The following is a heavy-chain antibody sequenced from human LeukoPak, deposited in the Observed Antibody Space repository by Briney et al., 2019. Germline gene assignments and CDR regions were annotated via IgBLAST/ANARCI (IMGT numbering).Heavy chain of an antibody. D-gene: IGHD1-26*01. CDR2: IFGDGST. Sequence: GGSRRLSGAALGLAVSPTYLSWFGRPPGKGRGWASVIFGDGSTCYTDSVRGRFTISRDNSKNTLYLQMNSLRPEDTAVYYCARDQRSESYYPWGWFDPWGQGTLVTVSS. CDR3: ARDQRSESYYPWGWFDP. J-gene: IGHJ5*02. V-gene: IGHV3-66*02. CDR1: GLAVSPTY.